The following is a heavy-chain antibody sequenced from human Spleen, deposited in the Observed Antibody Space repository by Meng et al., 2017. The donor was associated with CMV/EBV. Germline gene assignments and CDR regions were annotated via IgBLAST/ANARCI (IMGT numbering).Heavy chain of an antibody. Sequence: SVKVSCKASGGTFSSYTISWVRQAPGQGLEWMGRIIPILGIANYAQKFQGRVTITADKSTSTAYMELSSLRSEGTAVYYCARDLGTNYYGMDVWGQGTTVTVSS. CDR1: GGTFSSYT. CDR3: ARDLGTNYYGMDV. CDR2: IIPILGIA. J-gene: IGHJ6*02. V-gene: IGHV1-69*04.